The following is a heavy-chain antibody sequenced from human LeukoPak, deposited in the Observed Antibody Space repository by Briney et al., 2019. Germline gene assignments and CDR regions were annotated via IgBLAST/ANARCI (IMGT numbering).Heavy chain of an antibody. CDR1: GFDFWAYE. Sequence: PGGSLRLSCAASGFDFWAYEMNCVRQAPGKGVEWVAYFAGSDTTTYYADSVKGRFIISRVNARNSLYLQMNSLRAQDTALYYCTTLGYHLDSWGQGTLVTVSS. CDR2: FAGSDTTT. D-gene: IGHD3-22*01. CDR3: TTLGYHLDS. V-gene: IGHV3-48*03. J-gene: IGHJ4*02.